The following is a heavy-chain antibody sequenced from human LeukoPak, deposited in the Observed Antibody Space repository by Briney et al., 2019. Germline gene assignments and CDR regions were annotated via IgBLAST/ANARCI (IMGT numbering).Heavy chain of an antibody. J-gene: IGHJ4*02. D-gene: IGHD2-15*01. Sequence: SQTLSLTCAISGDSVSSNSAAWNWIRQSPSRGLEWLGRTYYRSKWYNDYAVSVKSRITINPDTSKNQFSLQLNPVTPEDTAVYYCARAYQDRGFDGVVVRGPGGNFDYWGQGILVTVSS. CDR2: TYYRSKWYN. V-gene: IGHV6-1*01. CDR3: ARAYQDRGFDGVVVRGPGGNFDY. CDR1: GDSVSSNSAA.